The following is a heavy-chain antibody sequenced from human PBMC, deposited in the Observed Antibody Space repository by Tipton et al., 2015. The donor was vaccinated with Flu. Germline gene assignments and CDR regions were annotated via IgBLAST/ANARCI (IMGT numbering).Heavy chain of an antibody. V-gene: IGHV4-59*08. J-gene: IGHJ3*02. Sequence: LRLSCTVSGGSISSYYWSWIRQPPGKGLEWIGYIYYSGSTNYNPSLKSRVTISVDTSKNQFSLKLSSVTAADTAVYYCARLSVVAATQSAFDIWGQGTMVTVSS. CDR3: ARLSVVAATQSAFDI. CDR2: IYYSGST. D-gene: IGHD2-15*01. CDR1: GGSISSYY.